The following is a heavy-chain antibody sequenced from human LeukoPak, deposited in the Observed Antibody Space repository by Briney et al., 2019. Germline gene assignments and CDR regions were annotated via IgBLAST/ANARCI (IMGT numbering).Heavy chain of an antibody. D-gene: IGHD6-6*01. V-gene: IGHV1-8*02. CDR1: GGTFSSYA. CDR2: MNPNSGNT. J-gene: IGHJ3*02. CDR3: AFKYSPDAFDI. Sequence: ASVKVSCKASGGTFSSYAISWVRQATGQGLEWMGWMNPNSGNTGYAQKFQGRVTMTRNTSISTAYMELSSLRSEDTAVYDCAFKYSPDAFDIWGQGTMVTVSS.